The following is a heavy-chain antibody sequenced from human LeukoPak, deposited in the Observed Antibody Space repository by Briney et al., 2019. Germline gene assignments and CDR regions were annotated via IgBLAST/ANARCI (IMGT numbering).Heavy chain of an antibody. CDR3: VRCGNVDNGDHYLSFDY. CDR2: ITDSGSSK. D-gene: IGHD2-8*01. Sequence: PGGSLTLSCAASGFTFSDFYMTWIRQAPGKGLEWVSHITDSGSSKYYADSVKDRFTTSRENATNSLYLQMNSLRAEDTAVYYCVRCGNVDNGDHYLSFDYWGQGTLVTVS. V-gene: IGHV3-11*04. CDR1: GFTFSDFY. J-gene: IGHJ4*02.